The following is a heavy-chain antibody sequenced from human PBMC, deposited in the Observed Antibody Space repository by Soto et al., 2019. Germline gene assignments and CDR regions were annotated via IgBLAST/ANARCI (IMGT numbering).Heavy chain of an antibody. CDR1: GFTFSTYW. V-gene: IGHV3-7*05. D-gene: IGHD1-20*01. Sequence: EVQLVESGGGLVQPGGSLRLSCAASGFTFSTYWMSWVRQAPGKGLEWVANIKQDGSDRSYVDSVKGRCTISRDNANNSLYLQMNGLRAADTAVYYCARVKSIAGHYWGQGTLVTVSS. CDR2: IKQDGSDR. CDR3: ARVKSIAGHY. J-gene: IGHJ4*02.